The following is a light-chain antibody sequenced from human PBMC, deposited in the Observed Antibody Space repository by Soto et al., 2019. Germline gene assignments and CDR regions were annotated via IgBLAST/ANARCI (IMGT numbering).Light chain of an antibody. V-gene: IGKV1-5*01. Sequence: DIQMTQSPSTLSASVGDRVTITCRASQSINSWLAWYQQKPGKAPKLLIYDASSLESGVQSRFSGRGSGTEFTLTISSLQPDDFATYYCQQYNNYSPITFGQGTRLELK. CDR1: QSINSW. CDR2: DAS. J-gene: IGKJ5*01. CDR3: QQYNNYSPIT.